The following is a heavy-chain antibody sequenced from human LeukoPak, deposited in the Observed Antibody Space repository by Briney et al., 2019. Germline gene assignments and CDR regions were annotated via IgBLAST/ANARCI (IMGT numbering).Heavy chain of an antibody. V-gene: IGHV3-74*01. J-gene: IGHJ4*02. CDR1: GFQFGSYW. CDR3: ATIYLSSGL. CDR2: IIGDGTST. Sequence: GGSLRLSCAASGFQFGSYWMHWVGKPPGKGPVWVSRIIGDGTSTTYADSVRGRFTISRDNAKNTLYLQMNSLRAEDTAVYYCATIYLSSGLWGQGTLVTVSS. D-gene: IGHD2/OR15-2a*01.